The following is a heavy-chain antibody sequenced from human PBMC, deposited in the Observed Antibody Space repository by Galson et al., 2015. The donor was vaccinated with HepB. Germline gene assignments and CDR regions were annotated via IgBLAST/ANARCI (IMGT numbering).Heavy chain of an antibody. V-gene: IGHV3-9*01. Sequence: SLRLSCAASAFTIDDYAMHWVRQAPGKGLEWVSGISWRSNNIDYADSVKGRFTISRDNAKNSLYLQMNSLRPEDTALYYCAKQGYSNYYDTTELKGALDLWGQGTMVTVSS. CDR2: ISWRSNNI. CDR3: AKQGYSNYYDTTELKGALDL. D-gene: IGHD3-22*01. J-gene: IGHJ3*01. CDR1: AFTIDDYA.